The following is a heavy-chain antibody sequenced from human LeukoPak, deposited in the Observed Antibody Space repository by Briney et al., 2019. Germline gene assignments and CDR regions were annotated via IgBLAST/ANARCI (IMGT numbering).Heavy chain of an antibody. CDR1: GYTFTGYY. CDR2: IIPILGIA. Sequence: SVKVSCKASGYTFTGYYMHWVRQAPGQGLEWMGRIIPILGIANYAQKFQGRVTITADKSTSTAYMELSSLRSEDTAVYYCARSAVAGTFDAFDIWGQGTMVTVSS. J-gene: IGHJ3*02. CDR3: ARSAVAGTFDAFDI. D-gene: IGHD6-19*01. V-gene: IGHV1-69*02.